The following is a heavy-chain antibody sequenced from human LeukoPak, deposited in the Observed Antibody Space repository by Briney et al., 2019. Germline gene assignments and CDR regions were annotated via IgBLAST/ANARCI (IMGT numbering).Heavy chain of an antibody. D-gene: IGHD2-15*01. CDR2: INPNSGGT. V-gene: IGHV1-2*02. J-gene: IGHJ4*02. CDR1: GYTFTDYY. Sequence: ASVKVSYKASGYTFTDYYVHWVRQAPGQGLEWMGWINPNSGGTNYAQKFQGRVTMTRDTSISTAYMELSRLRSDDTAVYYCARPKEGCSGGSCFPDYWGQGTLVTVSS. CDR3: ARPKEGCSGGSCFPDY.